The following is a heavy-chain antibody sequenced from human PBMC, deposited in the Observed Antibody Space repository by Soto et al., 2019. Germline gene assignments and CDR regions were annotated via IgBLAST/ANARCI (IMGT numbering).Heavy chain of an antibody. Sequence: SVKVSCKASGFTFTSSAMQWVRQARGQRLEWIGWIVVGSGNTNYAQKFQERVTITRDMSTSTAYMELSSLRSEDTAVYYCAAPMGYCSGGSCYPHNVFDIWGQGTMVTVSS. D-gene: IGHD2-15*01. J-gene: IGHJ3*02. V-gene: IGHV1-58*02. CDR3: AAPMGYCSGGSCYPHNVFDI. CDR2: IVVGSGNT. CDR1: GFTFTSSA.